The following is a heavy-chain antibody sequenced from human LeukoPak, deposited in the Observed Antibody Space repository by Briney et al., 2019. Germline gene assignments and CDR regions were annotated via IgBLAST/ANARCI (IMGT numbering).Heavy chain of an antibody. Sequence: ASETLSLTCTVSGGSISSYYWSWIRQPAGKGLEWIGRIYTSGSTNYNPSLKSRVTMSVDTSKNQYSLKLSSVTAADTAVYYCAREDTVVVPAATLEGGYYYYYMDVWGKGTTVTVSS. D-gene: IGHD2-2*01. CDR3: AREDTVVVPAATLEGGYYYYYMDV. V-gene: IGHV4-4*07. CDR1: GGSISSYY. CDR2: IYTSGST. J-gene: IGHJ6*03.